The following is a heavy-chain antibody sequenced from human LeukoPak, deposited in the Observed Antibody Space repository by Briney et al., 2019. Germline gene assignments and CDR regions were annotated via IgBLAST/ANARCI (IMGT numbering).Heavy chain of an antibody. Sequence: PGGSLRLSCAASGFTFSSYSMNWVRQAPGKGLEWVSSISSSSSYIYYADSVKGRFTISRDNAKNSLYLQMNSLRTGDTAVYYRARAAFGYCSGGSCYDFDYWGQGTLVTVSS. CDR3: ARAAFGYCSGGSCYDFDY. J-gene: IGHJ4*02. D-gene: IGHD2-15*01. V-gene: IGHV3-21*01. CDR1: GFTFSSYS. CDR2: ISSSSSYI.